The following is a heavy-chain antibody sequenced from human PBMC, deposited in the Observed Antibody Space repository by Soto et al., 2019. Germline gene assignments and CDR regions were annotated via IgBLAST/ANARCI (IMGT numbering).Heavy chain of an antibody. Sequence: PSETLSLTCTVSGGSVSSGSYYWSWIRQPPGKGLEWIGYIYYSGSTNYNPSFKSRVTISVDTSKNQFSLKLSSVTAADTAVYYCARDYYDSSGYYYDYWGQGTLVTVSS. V-gene: IGHV4-61*01. J-gene: IGHJ4*02. D-gene: IGHD3-22*01. CDR1: GGSVSSGSYY. CDR3: ARDYYDSSGYYYDY. CDR2: IYYSGST.